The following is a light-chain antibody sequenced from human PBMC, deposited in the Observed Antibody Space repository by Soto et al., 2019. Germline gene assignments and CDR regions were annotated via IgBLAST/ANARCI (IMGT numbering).Light chain of an antibody. CDR2: DTS. J-gene: IGKJ2*01. CDR3: QKYNSYPYT. V-gene: IGKV1-5*01. CDR1: QSISSW. Sequence: DIQMTQSPSTLSASVGDRVTITCRASQSISSWLAWYQQKPGKAPKLLIYDTSNSESGVPSRFSGSGSGTEFTLTISSLRPDDLETYYCQKYNSYPYTFGQGTK.